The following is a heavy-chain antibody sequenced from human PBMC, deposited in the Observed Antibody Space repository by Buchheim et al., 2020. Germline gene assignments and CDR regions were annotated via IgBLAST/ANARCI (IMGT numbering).Heavy chain of an antibody. V-gene: IGHV3-23*01. Sequence: EVQLLESGGGLVQPGGSLRLSCAASGFTFSSYVMNWVRQAPGKGLEWVSTISTGSSETYYVDSVKGRFTISRDNSKNTLYLQMNSLRAEDTAIYYCAKYGGVVQGVRRPSDFWGQGTL. CDR2: ISTGSSET. CDR1: GFTFSSYV. CDR3: AKYGGVVQGVRRPSDF. D-gene: IGHD3-10*01. J-gene: IGHJ4*02.